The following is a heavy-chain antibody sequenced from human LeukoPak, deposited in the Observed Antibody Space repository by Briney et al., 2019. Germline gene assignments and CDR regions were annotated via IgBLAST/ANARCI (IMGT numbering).Heavy chain of an antibody. Sequence: TGGSLRLSCAASGFTFSSYSMNWVRQAPGKGLEWVSSISSSSSYIYYADSVKGRFTISRDNAKNSLYLQMNSLRAEDTAVYYCARALDDYGDYVWGQGTLVTVSS. D-gene: IGHD4-17*01. J-gene: IGHJ4*02. CDR3: ARALDDYGDYV. CDR1: GFTFSSYS. V-gene: IGHV3-21*01. CDR2: ISSSSSYI.